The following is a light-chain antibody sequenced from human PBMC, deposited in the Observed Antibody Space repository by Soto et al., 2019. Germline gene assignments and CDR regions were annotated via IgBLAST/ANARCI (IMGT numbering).Light chain of an antibody. J-gene: IGKJ1*01. CDR3: QQDYSTPRT. V-gene: IGKV4-1*01. CDR1: QSVLYSSNNKNY. Sequence: IMLPHSLGSLAVSLGESATISCKTRQSVLYSSNNKNYLAWYQQKPGQPPKLLIYWASTRESGVPDRFSGSGSGTDFTLTISSLQAEDVAVYYCQQDYSTPRTFGQGTKVDIK. CDR2: WAS.